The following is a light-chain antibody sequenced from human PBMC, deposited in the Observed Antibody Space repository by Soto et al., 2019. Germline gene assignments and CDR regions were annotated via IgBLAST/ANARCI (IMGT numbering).Light chain of an antibody. J-gene: IGKJ4*01. Sequence: MVLTQSPSPMSLSQGERATLSCRASQTVGNYLAWYQQKPGQAPRLLIYNASNRATGIPVRFSGSGSGTAFTLTISSLEPEYLALYYCQQRSNWPLTFGGGTKVEIK. CDR2: NAS. CDR1: QTVGNY. CDR3: QQRSNWPLT. V-gene: IGKV3-11*01.